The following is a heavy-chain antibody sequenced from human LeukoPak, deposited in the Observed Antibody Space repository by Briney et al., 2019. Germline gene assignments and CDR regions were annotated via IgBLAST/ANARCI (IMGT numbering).Heavy chain of an antibody. CDR3: ARATRKARAGQFDY. Sequence: GASVTVSCKASGYTFTIYAMNWVRQAPGQRLEWMGWINTNTGNPTYAQGFTGRFVFSLDTSVSTAYLQISSLKAEDTAVYYCARATRKARAGQFDYWGQGTLVTVSS. J-gene: IGHJ4*02. V-gene: IGHV7-4-1*02. CDR2: INTNTGNP. D-gene: IGHD6-19*01. CDR1: GYTFTIYA.